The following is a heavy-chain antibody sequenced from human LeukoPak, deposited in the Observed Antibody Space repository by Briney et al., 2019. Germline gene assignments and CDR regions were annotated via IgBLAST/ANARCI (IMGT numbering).Heavy chain of an antibody. Sequence: SETLSLTCTVSGGSISSFYWTWIRQPPGKGLEWIGYIYYSGSTNYNPSLKSRVTISVDTSKNQFSLKLSSVTAADTAVYYCASLRGSYSNFDIWGQGTMVTVSS. D-gene: IGHD1-26*01. J-gene: IGHJ3*02. V-gene: IGHV4-59*08. CDR2: IYYSGST. CDR3: ASLRGSYSNFDI. CDR1: GGSISSFY.